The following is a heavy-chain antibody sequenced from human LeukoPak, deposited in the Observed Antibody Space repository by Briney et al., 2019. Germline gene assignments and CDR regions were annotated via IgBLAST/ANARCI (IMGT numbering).Heavy chain of an antibody. J-gene: IGHJ4*02. Sequence: SETLSLTCIVSGGSISSYYWSWIRQPPGKGLEWIGEINHSGSTNYTPSLKSRVTISVDTSKNQFSLKLSSVTAADTAVYYCARRVGGYCSSTSCYGPQSPPDYWGQGTLVTVSS. CDR1: GGSISSYY. V-gene: IGHV4-34*01. CDR2: INHSGST. CDR3: ARRVGGYCSSTSCYGPQSPPDY. D-gene: IGHD2-2*01.